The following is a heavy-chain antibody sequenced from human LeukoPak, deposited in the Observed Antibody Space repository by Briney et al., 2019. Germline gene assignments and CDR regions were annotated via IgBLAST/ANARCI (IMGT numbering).Heavy chain of an antibody. D-gene: IGHD3-16*01. J-gene: IGHJ4*02. V-gene: IGHV3-30*01. CDR2: ISYDGSNK. CDR3: EGVRGGEVPYYFDY. CDR1: GFTFSSYA. Sequence: GRSLRLSCAASGFTFSSYAMHWVRQAPGKGLEWVAVISYDGSNKYYADSVKGRFTISRDNSKNTLYLRMNSLRAEDTAVYYCEGVRGGEVPYYFDYWGQGTLVTVSS.